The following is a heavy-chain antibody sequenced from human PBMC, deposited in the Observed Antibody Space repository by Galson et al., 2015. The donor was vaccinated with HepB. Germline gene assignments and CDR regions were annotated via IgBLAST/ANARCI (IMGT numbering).Heavy chain of an antibody. CDR2: ISYDGSNK. D-gene: IGHD1-7*01. V-gene: IGHV3-30-3*01. Sequence: SLRLSCAASGFTFSSYVMHWVRQAPGKGLEWVAFISYDGSNKNYADSVKGRFTISRDNSESTLHLEMSSLKTEDMAVYYCAREVDWNSFDYWGQGTLVTVSS. CDR3: AREVDWNSFDY. CDR1: GFTFSSYV. J-gene: IGHJ4*02.